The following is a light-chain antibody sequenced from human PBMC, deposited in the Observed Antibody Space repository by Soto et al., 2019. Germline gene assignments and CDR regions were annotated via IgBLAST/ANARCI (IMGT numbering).Light chain of an antibody. J-gene: IGKJ4*01. CDR1: LSITRY. V-gene: IGKV3-11*01. CDR3: QQRSSWPLT. CDR2: DAS. Sequence: EIVLTQSPGTLSLSPGERATLSCRASLSITRYLVWYQQKPGQAPRLLIYDASKRATGIPARFSGSGSGTDFTLTISSLEPEDIAIYYCQQRSSWPLTFGGGTKVDIK.